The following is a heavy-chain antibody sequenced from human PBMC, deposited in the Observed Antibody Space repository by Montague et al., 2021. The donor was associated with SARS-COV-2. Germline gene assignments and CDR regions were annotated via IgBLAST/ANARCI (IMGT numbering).Heavy chain of an antibody. CDR3: ARDITLGMDV. Sequence: SKTLSLTCIVSGYSISSGYYWCWVRQTPGKGLEWLGFIDYSGSTYYNPSLNTPVTMSLETSKNQFFLKLTSVTAADTALYYCARDITLGMDVWGRGTTVTVSS. J-gene: IGHJ6*02. V-gene: IGHV4-38-2*02. CDR1: GYSISSGYY. CDR2: IDYSGST.